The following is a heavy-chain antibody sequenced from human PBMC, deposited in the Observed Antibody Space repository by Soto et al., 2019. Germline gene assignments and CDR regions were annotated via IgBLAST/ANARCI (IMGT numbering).Heavy chain of an antibody. V-gene: IGHV1-18*04. CDR2: IAPFNGKT. D-gene: IGHD2-2*01. J-gene: IGHJ4*02. CDR1: GYIFNHYG. Sequence: QVQLVQSGAEVKRPGASVKVSCRASGYIFNHYGINWVRQAPGQGLEWVGWIAPFNGKTNSLQTPGDRLPRPKAPPRPRAVRDGGGVTSADRGVSLCARGGGSKPYAHLEFDYWARGT. CDR3: ARGGGSKPYAHLEFDY.